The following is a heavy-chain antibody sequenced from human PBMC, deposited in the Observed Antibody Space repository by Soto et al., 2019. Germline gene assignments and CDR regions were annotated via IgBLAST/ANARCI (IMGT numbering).Heavy chain of an antibody. Sequence: PVGSLRLSCAASGFTFSSYAMSWVRQAPGKGLEWVSSISGSGGSTYYADSVKGRFIISRDNSKSTLYLQMNSLRAEDTAVYYCATGTFNFDSWGQGTLVTVSS. CDR3: ATGTFNFDS. CDR2: ISGSGGST. V-gene: IGHV3-23*01. J-gene: IGHJ4*02. CDR1: GFTFSSYA.